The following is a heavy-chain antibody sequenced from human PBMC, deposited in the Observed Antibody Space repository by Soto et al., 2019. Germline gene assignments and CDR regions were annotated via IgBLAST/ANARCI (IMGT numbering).Heavy chain of an antibody. D-gene: IGHD2-2*01. CDR2: LSYDGSNT. CDR1: GFTLSSYG. V-gene: IGHV3-30*18. Sequence: PGGAPRLSCAAPGFTLSSYGMHWVRPAPGKGLEWVAVLSYDGSNTYYADSVKGRFTISRDNCKNTLYLQLNSLRAEDTAVYYCAKDLFPVVPAAIGPLDYWGQGTLVTVSS. CDR3: AKDLFPVVPAAIGPLDY. J-gene: IGHJ4*02.